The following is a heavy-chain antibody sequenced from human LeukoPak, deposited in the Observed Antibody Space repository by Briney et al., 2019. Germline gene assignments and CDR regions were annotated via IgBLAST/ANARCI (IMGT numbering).Heavy chain of an antibody. CDR2: INHSGST. Sequence: SETLSLTCAVYGGSFSDYYWSWIRQPPGKGLEWIGEINHSGSTNYNPSLKSRVTISVYTSKSQLSLKLSSVTAADTAVYYCARDVSNCSGGSCHQGWFDPWGQGTLVTVSS. V-gene: IGHV4-34*01. D-gene: IGHD2-15*01. CDR3: ARDVSNCSGGSCHQGWFDP. CDR1: GGSFSDYY. J-gene: IGHJ5*02.